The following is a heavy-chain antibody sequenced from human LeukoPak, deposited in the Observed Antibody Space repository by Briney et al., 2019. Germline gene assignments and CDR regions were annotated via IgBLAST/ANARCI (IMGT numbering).Heavy chain of an antibody. CDR2: VSGDGGTT. J-gene: IGHJ4*02. D-gene: IGHD4-11*01. CDR1: GFTFNAYG. Sequence: PGGSLRLSCSASGFTFNAYGMGWVRQAPGKGLEWVSVVSGDGGTTYYADSVRGRFTISRDNSKNTLYMQINSLGDEDTAVYYCAKDLYSNYGPADYWGQGNLVTVSS. CDR3: AKDLYSNYGPADY. V-gene: IGHV3-23*01.